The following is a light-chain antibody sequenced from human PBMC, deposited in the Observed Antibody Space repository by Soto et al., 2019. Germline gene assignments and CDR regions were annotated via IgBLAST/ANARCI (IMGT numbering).Light chain of an antibody. CDR3: SSYTSSSPHVV. CDR1: SSDVGGYNY. V-gene: IGLV2-14*01. Sequence: QSALTQPASVSGSTGQSLTISCTGTSSDVGGYNYVSWYRHHPGKAPKLMIYEVSNRPSGVSNRFSGSKSGNTASLTISGLQAEDEADYYCSSYTSSSPHVVFGGGTKLTVL. CDR2: EVS. J-gene: IGLJ2*01.